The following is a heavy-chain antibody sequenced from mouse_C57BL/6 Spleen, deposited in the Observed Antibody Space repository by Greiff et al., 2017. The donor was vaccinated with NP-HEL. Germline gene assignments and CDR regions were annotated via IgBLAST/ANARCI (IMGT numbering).Heavy chain of an antibody. CDR1: GYTFTSYG. V-gene: IGHV1-81*01. Sequence: VQLQQSGAELARPGASVKLSCKASGYTFTSYGISWVKQRTGQGLEWIGEIYPRSGNTYYNEKFKGKATLTADKSSSTAYMELRSLTSEDSAVYFCATNWDVGFAYWGQGTLVTVSA. D-gene: IGHD4-1*01. CDR3: ATNWDVGFAY. CDR2: IYPRSGNT. J-gene: IGHJ3*01.